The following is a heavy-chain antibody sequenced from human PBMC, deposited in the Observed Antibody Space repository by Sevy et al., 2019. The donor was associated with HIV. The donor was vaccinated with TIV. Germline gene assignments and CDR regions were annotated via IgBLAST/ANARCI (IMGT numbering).Heavy chain of an antibody. CDR1: GITFTTSG. V-gene: IGHV3-30*18. J-gene: IGHJ6*02. Sequence: GGSLRLSCAVSGITFTTSGMHWVLQAPGKGLEWVAVISYDGRNKFYGDSVKGRFTISRDNSKNMLYLQVNSLTTEDTAVYYCAKDFTGYNGMDVWGQGTMVTVSS. CDR3: AKDFTGYNGMDV. D-gene: IGHD3-9*01. CDR2: ISYDGRNK.